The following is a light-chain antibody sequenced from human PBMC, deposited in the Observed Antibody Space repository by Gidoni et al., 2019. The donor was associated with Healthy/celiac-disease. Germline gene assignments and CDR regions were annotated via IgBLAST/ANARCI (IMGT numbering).Light chain of an antibody. Sequence: VVWMTQSPSLLSASTGDRVTISCRMNHGIRSYLSWYQQKPGKAPEPLVHCASTLQSGVPSWVRGRGSGKDFTLTISWRQSEDCATYYCQQYYSFPQTFGQGTKVEIK. V-gene: IGKV1D-8*01. J-gene: IGKJ1*01. CDR2: CAS. CDR3: QQYYSFPQT. CDR1: HGIRSY.